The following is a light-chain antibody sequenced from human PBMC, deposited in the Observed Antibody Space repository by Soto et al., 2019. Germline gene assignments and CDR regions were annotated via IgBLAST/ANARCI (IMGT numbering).Light chain of an antibody. CDR1: SGHSSYI. Sequence: QTVVAQSSSASASLGSSVKLTCTLSSGHSSYIIAWHQQQPGKAPRFLMKVETSGSYKKGSGVPARFSGSSSGADRHLTISNVQSEDEADYYCETWDSNTLRALFGGGTKLTVL. CDR2: VETSGSY. V-gene: IGLV4-60*03. J-gene: IGLJ2*01. CDR3: ETWDSNTLRAL.